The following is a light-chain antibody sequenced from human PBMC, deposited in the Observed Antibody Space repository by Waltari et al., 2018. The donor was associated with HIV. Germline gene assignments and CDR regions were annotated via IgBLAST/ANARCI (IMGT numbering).Light chain of an antibody. V-gene: IGLV8-61*01. CDR1: SGSVSTSYY. CDR3: VLYMGSGIWV. J-gene: IGLJ3*02. Sequence: QTVVTQEPSFSVSPGGTVTLTCGLSSGSVSTSYYPSWYQQTPGQAPRTLIYSTNTRSSGFPDRFSGSILGNKAALTITGAQADDESDYYCVLYMGSGIWVVGGGTKLTVL. CDR2: STN.